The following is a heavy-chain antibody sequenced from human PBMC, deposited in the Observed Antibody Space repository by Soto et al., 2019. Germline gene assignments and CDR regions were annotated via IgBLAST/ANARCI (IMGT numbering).Heavy chain of an antibody. CDR2: ISSSGSTI. CDR3: ARFTPVNRWELPNYYYGMDV. D-gene: IGHD1-26*01. V-gene: IGHV3-11*01. Sequence: GWSLRLSCASSVFTFIDYYMSWIRQAPGKGLEWVSYISSSGSTIYYADSVKGRFTISRDNAKNSLYLQMNSLRAEDTAVYYCARFTPVNRWELPNYYYGMDVWGQGTTVTV. J-gene: IGHJ6*02. CDR1: VFTFIDYY.